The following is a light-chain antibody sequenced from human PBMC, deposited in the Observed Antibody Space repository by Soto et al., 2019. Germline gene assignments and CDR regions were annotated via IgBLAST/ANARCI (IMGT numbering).Light chain of an antibody. CDR3: QQYGGSPA. CDR2: GAS. J-gene: IGKJ1*01. Sequence: EIVLTQSPGTLSLSPGERATLSCRASQSVSSTYLAWYQQKPGQAPRLLIYGASSRATGTPDRFSGSESGTDFTLTISRLEPKDFAVYYCQQYGGSPAFGQGTKVEIK. V-gene: IGKV3-20*01. CDR1: QSVSSTY.